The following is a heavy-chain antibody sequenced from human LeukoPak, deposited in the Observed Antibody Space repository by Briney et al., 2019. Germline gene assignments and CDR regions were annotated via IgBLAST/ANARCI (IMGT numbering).Heavy chain of an antibody. Sequence: SETLSLTCTVSGVSISNNYYYWAWIRQPPGEGLELIGYVHFTGSTFYNSSLKSRVTISADTSQNQFTLSLTSVTAADTAVHYYARRIYKILRGTAYGYWYFDLWGRGTLVTVSS. V-gene: IGHV4-39*01. J-gene: IGHJ2*01. CDR3: ARRIYKILRGTAYGYWYFDL. CDR1: GVSISNNYYY. D-gene: IGHD3-9*01. CDR2: VHFTGST.